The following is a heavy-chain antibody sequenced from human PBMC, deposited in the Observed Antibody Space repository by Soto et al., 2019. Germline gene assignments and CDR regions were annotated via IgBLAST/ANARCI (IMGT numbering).Heavy chain of an antibody. Sequence: GESLKISCKGSGYSFTTYWIGWVRQVPGKGLEWMGVIYPADSDTRYSPSFQGQVTFSVDKSLTTAYLQWNNLKASDTARYYCARQRAGNDAFDFWGQGTLVTV. D-gene: IGHD1-1*01. V-gene: IGHV5-51*01. J-gene: IGHJ4*02. CDR3: ARQRAGNDAFDF. CDR1: GYSFTTYW. CDR2: IYPADSDT.